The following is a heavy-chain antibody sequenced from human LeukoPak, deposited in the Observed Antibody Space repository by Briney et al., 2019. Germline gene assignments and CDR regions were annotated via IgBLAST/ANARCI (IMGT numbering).Heavy chain of an antibody. CDR2: ISSSSSYI. V-gene: IGHV3-21*01. D-gene: IGHD2-2*01. J-gene: IGHJ4*02. Sequence: GSLRLSCAASGFTFSSYSMNWVRQAPGKGLEWVPSISSSSSYIYYADSVKGRFTISRDNAKNSLYLQMNSLRAEDTAVYYCARDLGYCSSTSCKGPDYWGQGTLVTVSS. CDR1: GFTFSSYS. CDR3: ARDLGYCSSTSCKGPDY.